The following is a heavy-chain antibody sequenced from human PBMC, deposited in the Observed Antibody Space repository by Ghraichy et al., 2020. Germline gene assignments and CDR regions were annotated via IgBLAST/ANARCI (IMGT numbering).Heavy chain of an antibody. J-gene: IGHJ6*02. Sequence: SQTLSLTCAISGDSVSSNSAAWNWIRQSPSRGLEWLGRTYYRSKWYNDYAVSVKSRITINPDTSKNQFSLQLNSVTPEDTAVYYCARVRSTVSRMGREYYYGMDVWGQGTTVIVSS. CDR3: ARVRSTVSRMGREYYYGMDV. CDR2: TYYRSKWYN. V-gene: IGHV6-1*01. CDR1: GDSVSSNSAA. D-gene: IGHD4-17*01.